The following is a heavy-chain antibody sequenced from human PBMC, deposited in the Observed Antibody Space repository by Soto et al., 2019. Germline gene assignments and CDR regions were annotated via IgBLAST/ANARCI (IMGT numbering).Heavy chain of an antibody. J-gene: IGHJ6*03. CDR1: GFTFSSFS. D-gene: IGHD2-15*01. CDR3: ARVGGYYYYYMDV. V-gene: IGHV3-21*01. Sequence: EVQLVESGGGLVKPGGSLRLSCAASGFTFSSFSMNWVRQAPGKGLEWVSSISSSSSYIYYADSVKGRFTISRDNAKNSLYLQMNSLRAEDTAVYYCARVGGYYYYYMDVWGKGTTVTVSS. CDR2: ISSSSSYI.